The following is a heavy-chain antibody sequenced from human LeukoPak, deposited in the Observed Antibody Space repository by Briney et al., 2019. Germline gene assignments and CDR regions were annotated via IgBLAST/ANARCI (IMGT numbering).Heavy chain of an antibody. CDR3: ARENPYSNSPLYFDY. CDR1: GGSISSYY. CDR2: IYTSGST. J-gene: IGHJ4*02. D-gene: IGHD4-11*01. Sequence: SETLSLTCTVSGGSISSYYWSWIRQPAGKGLEWIGRIYTSGSTNYNPSLKSRVTMSVDTSKNQFSLKLSSVTAADTAVYYCARENPYSNSPLYFDYWGQGTLVTVSS. V-gene: IGHV4-4*07.